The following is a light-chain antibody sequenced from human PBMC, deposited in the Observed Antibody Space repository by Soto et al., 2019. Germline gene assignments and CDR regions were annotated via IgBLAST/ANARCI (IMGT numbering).Light chain of an antibody. CDR1: QDIRNE. J-gene: IGKJ4*01. CDR3: QQYYSYPLT. Sequence: DIQMTQSPSSLSASVGDRVTLTCRASQDIRNELGWYQQKPGKAPKLLIYAASTLQSGVPSRFSGSGSGTDFTLTISCLQSEDFATYYCQQYYSYPLTFGGGTKVDIK. CDR2: AAS. V-gene: IGKV1-17*01.